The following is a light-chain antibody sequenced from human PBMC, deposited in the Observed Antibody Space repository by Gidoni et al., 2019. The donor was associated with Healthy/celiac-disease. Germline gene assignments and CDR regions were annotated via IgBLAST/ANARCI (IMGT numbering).Light chain of an antibody. CDR1: QSIISY. V-gene: IGKV1-39*01. CDR2: SAS. Sequence: DIKLTHSPSSLSASVGDRFTITCWASQSIISYLNWYQQKPGKAPTLLIYSASSLKSGVPSRFSGSGSGTDFTLTISSLQHEDFATSYCQQSYSTPPWTFGQGTKVEIK. J-gene: IGKJ1*01. CDR3: QQSYSTPPWT.